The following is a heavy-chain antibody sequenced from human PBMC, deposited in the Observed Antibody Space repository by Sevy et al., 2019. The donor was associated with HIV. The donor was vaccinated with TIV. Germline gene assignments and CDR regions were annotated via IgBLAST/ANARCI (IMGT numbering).Heavy chain of an antibody. Sequence: GGSLRLSCAASGFTFSSYGMHWVRQPPGKGLEWVAVISYDGSNKYYADSVKGRFTISRDNSKNTLYLQMNSLRAEDTAVYYCAKDKLEEWELLSYFDYWGQGTLVTVSS. D-gene: IGHD1-26*01. CDR2: ISYDGSNK. V-gene: IGHV3-30*18. CDR3: AKDKLEEWELLSYFDY. J-gene: IGHJ4*02. CDR1: GFTFSSYG.